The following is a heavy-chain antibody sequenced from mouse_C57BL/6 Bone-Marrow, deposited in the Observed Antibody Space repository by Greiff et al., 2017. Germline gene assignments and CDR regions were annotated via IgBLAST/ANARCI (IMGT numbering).Heavy chain of an antibody. CDR3: ARSKNWDSGFAY. J-gene: IGHJ3*01. D-gene: IGHD4-1*01. CDR1: GYAFTNYL. CDR2: INPGSGGT. Sequence: VQLLQSGAGLVRPGTSVKVSCTASGYAFTNYLIEWVQQRPGQGLEWIGVINPGSGGTNYNEKFKGKATLTADKSASTAYMQLSSLTSEDSAVYFCARSKNWDSGFAYWGQGTLVTVSA. V-gene: IGHV1-54*01.